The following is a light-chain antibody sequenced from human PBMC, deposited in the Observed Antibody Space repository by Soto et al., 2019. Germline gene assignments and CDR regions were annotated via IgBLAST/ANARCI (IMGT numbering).Light chain of an antibody. Sequence: QSALTQPASVSGSPGQSITISCTGTSSDVGNYKYVSWYQQHPGKAPKLMIYEVSNRPSGGSNRFSGSKSGNTASLTISGLQAEDETDYYCFSYTSSGTYVFGSGTNVTVL. J-gene: IGLJ1*01. CDR3: FSYTSSGTYV. CDR2: EVS. CDR1: SSDVGNYKY. V-gene: IGLV2-14*01.